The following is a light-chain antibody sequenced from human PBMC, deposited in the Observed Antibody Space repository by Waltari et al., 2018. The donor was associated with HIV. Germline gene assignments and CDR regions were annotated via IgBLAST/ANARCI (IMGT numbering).Light chain of an antibody. V-gene: IGKV4-1*01. CDR1: QSVIYSSSKKNY. CDR3: QQYYSTPPT. J-gene: IGKJ4*01. CDR2: WAS. Sequence: DIVMTQSPDPLAVSLGERATINCKSSQSVIYSSSKKNYFALYQQKPGQPPKLLIYWASTRESGVPDRFSGSGSGTDFTLTISSLQAEDVAVYYCQQYYSTPPTFDGGTKVEIK.